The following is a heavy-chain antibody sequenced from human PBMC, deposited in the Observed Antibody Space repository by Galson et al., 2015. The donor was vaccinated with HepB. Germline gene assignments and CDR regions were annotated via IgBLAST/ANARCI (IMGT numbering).Heavy chain of an antibody. V-gene: IGHV3-23*01. CDR1: GFGFDTHA. CDR2: ITGKGDST. CDR3: AKGYGLLDS. D-gene: IGHD5-18*01. Sequence: SLRLSCAASGFGFDTHAMSWVRQAPGRGLEWISGITGKGDSTFYADSVKGRFTVSKDNSNNLLYLQMNSLRAENTGIYFCAKGYGLLDSWGQGIPVTVSS. J-gene: IGHJ4*02.